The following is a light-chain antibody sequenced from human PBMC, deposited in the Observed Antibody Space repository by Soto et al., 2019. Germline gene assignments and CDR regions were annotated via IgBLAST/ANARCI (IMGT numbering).Light chain of an antibody. J-gene: IGKJ1*01. CDR1: QPISNY. CDR3: QQSYNVLSWT. V-gene: IGKV1-39*01. Sequence: IQMSQSLSSLSASVGDRVTITCRASQPISNYLLWYQQKPGKAPNLLIYAASILQSEVPSRFRGSGSGTDFSLTISSLQPEDFASYYCQQSYNVLSWTFGQGTKVDIK. CDR2: AAS.